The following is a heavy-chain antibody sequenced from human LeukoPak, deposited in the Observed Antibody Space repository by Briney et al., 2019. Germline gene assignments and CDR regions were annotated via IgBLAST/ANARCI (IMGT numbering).Heavy chain of an antibody. J-gene: IGHJ4*02. V-gene: IGHV1-8*01. CDR3: ARLSQTPDYYSNGGYYYLGY. CDR1: RYTFTSYD. CDR2: MNPNTGRA. Sequence: ASVKVSCKASRYTFTSYDINWVREAAGQGLEWMGWMNPNTGRAGFAQKFQGRLTMTRDTSISTAYMELSSLRSEDTAVYYCARLSQTPDYYSNGGYYYLGYWGQGTPVTVSS. D-gene: IGHD3-22*01.